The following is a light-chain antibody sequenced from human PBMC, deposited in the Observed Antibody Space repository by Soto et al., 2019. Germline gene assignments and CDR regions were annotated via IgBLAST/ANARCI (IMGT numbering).Light chain of an antibody. CDR3: SSYAGSNTVYV. J-gene: IGLJ1*01. CDR1: SSDVGAHNS. V-gene: IGLV2-8*01. CDR2: QVN. Sequence: QSALTQPPSASGSPGQSVAISCAGTSSDVGAHNSVSWYQQHPGKAPKLMIYQVNKRPSGVPDRFSGSKSGNTASLTVSGLQAEDEADYYCSSYAGSNTVYVFGTGTKLTVL.